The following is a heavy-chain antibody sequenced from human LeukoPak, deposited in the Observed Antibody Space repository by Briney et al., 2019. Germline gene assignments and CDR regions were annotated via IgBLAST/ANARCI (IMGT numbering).Heavy chain of an antibody. CDR1: GFTSSNAW. Sequence: GGSLRLSCAASGFTSSNAWMSWVRQAPGKGLEWVGRIKSKTVGGTTDYAPPVKGRFTISRDDSKNTVYLQMDSLKTEDTAVYYCTTSLAYCVGDCYPTRWGQGTLVTVSS. J-gene: IGHJ4*02. CDR2: IKSKTVGGTT. V-gene: IGHV3-15*01. D-gene: IGHD2-21*02. CDR3: TTSLAYCVGDCYPTR.